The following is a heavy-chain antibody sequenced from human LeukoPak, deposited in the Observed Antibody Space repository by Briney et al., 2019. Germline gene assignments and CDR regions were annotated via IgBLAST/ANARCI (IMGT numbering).Heavy chain of an antibody. J-gene: IGHJ4*02. CDR3: ARWSHETKRWLQFEAGFDY. CDR2: IYYSGST. CDR1: GGSISSYY. D-gene: IGHD5-24*01. V-gene: IGHV4-59*01. Sequence: PSETLSLTCTVSGGSISSYYWSWIRQPPGKGLEWIGYIYYSGSTNYNPSLKSRVTISVDTSKNQFSLKLSSVTAADTAVYYCARWSHETKRWLQFEAGFDYWGQGTLVTVSS.